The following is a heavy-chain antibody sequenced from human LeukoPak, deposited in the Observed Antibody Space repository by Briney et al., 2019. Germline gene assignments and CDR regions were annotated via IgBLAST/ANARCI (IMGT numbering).Heavy chain of an antibody. CDR2: ISYDGSNK. CDR3: AKDPMTTVTTVDSD. CDR1: GFTFSSYA. D-gene: IGHD4-17*01. Sequence: GGSLRLSCAASGFTFSSYAMHWVRQAPGKGLEWVAVISYDGSNKYYADSVKGRFTISRDNSKNTLYLQMNSLRAEDTAVYYCAKDPMTTVTTVDSDWGQGTLVTVSS. V-gene: IGHV3-30*04. J-gene: IGHJ4*02.